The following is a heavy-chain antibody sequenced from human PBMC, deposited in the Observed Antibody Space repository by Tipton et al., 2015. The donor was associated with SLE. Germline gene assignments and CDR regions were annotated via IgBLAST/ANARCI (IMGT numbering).Heavy chain of an antibody. J-gene: IGHJ4*02. V-gene: IGHV3-30*04. D-gene: IGHD4-17*01. Sequence: SLRLSCAASGFTFSSYAMHWVRQAPGKGLEWVAVISYDGSNKYYADSVKGRFTISRDNSKNTLYLQMNSLRAEDTAVYYCARELLPLYGVDVWGQGTLVTVSS. CDR3: ARELLPLYGVDV. CDR2: ISYDGSNK. CDR1: GFTFSSYA.